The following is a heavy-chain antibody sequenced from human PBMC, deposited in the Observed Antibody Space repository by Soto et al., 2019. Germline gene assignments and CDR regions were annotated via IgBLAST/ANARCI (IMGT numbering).Heavy chain of an antibody. CDR3: ATGGYCSDTTCYNFFDY. D-gene: IGHD2-2*02. Sequence: GESLKISCQGSGHSFTTYWIGWVRQMPGKGLEWMGIIYPGDSDTRYSPSFQGQVTISADKSISTAYLQWSSLKASDTAIYYCATGGYCSDTTCYNFFDYWGQGTLVTVSS. V-gene: IGHV5-51*01. CDR1: GHSFTTYW. J-gene: IGHJ4*02. CDR2: IYPGDSDT.